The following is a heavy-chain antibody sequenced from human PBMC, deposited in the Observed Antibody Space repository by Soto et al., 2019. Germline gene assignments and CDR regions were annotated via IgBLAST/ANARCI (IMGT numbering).Heavy chain of an antibody. CDR3: ARPNYYDKEDAFDI. J-gene: IGHJ3*02. Sequence: PGESLKISCKGSGYSFTIYCIGWVLQRPGKGLEWMGIIYPGDSDTRYSPSFQGQVTISADKSISTAYLQWSSLKASDTAMYYCARPNYYDKEDAFDIWGQGTMVTVSS. CDR2: IYPGDSDT. CDR1: GYSFTIYC. V-gene: IGHV5-51*01. D-gene: IGHD3-22*01.